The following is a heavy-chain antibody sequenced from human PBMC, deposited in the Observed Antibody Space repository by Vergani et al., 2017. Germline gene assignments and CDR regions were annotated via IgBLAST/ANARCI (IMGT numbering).Heavy chain of an antibody. D-gene: IGHD6-19*01. CDR1: GGSISTNNW. CDR2: IYHSGNT. J-gene: IGHJ4*02. Sequence: QVQLQESGPGLVKPPGTLSLTCAVSGGSISTNNWWSWVRQPPGKGLEWIGEIYHSGNTNYNPSLKSRVTISVDKSKNQFSLKLSSVTAADTAVYYCARNGRRRIAVAGTGGHLDYWGQGTLVTVSS. CDR3: ARNGRRRIAVAGTGGHLDY. V-gene: IGHV4-4*03.